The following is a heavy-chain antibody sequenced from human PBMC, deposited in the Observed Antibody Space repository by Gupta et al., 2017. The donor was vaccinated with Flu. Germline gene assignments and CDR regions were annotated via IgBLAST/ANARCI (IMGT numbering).Heavy chain of an antibody. J-gene: IGHJ4*02. Sequence: EVQLVVSGGGLVQPGGSLRLACSASGFPFCSYEMSWVRHAPGKGLEWVSFISSSANTYYADSVKGRFTISRDNAKNSLYLQMNSLRVDDTAIYYCARGHWDSWGQGTLVTVSS. CDR3: ARGHWDS. CDR2: ISSSANT. V-gene: IGHV3-48*03. CDR1: GFPFCSYE.